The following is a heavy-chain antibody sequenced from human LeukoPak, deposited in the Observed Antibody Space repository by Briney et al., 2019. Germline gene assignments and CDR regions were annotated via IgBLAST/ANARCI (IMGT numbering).Heavy chain of an antibody. CDR1: GFTFSNSD. CDR3: AREEDYDILTGYDY. V-gene: IGHV3-35*01. D-gene: IGHD3-9*01. CDR2: VSWNGSRT. J-gene: IGHJ4*02. Sequence: PGGSLRLSCAASGFTFSNSDMNWVHQAPGKGLEWVSGVSWNGSRTHYADSVKGRFTISRDNAKNSLYLQMNSLRAEDTAVYYCAREEDYDILTGYDYWGQGTLVTVSS.